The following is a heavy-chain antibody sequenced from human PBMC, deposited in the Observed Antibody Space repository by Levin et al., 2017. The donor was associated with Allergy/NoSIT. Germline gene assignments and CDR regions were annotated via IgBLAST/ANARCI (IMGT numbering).Heavy chain of an antibody. J-gene: IGHJ3*02. CDR3: ARDVRNLLYPDDAFDI. V-gene: IGHV3-7*01. CDR2: IKQDGSEK. D-gene: IGHD5/OR15-5a*01. CDR1: GFTFSSYW. Sequence: PGGSLRLSCAASGFTFSSYWMSWVRQAPGKGLEWVANIKQDGSEKYYVDSVKGRFTISRDNAKNSLYLQMNSLRAEDTAVYYCARDVRNLLYPDDAFDIWGQGTMVTVSS.